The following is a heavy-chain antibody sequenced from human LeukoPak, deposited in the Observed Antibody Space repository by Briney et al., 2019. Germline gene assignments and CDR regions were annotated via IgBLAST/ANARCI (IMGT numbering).Heavy chain of an antibody. Sequence: SETLSLTCAVYGGSFSGYYWSWIRQPPGKGLEWIGEINHSGSTNYNPSLKSRVTISVDTSKNQFSLKLSSVTAADTAVYYCARGGGYCSSTSCLNTNWFDPWGQGTLVTVSS. D-gene: IGHD2-2*01. CDR1: GGSFSGYY. CDR3: ARGGGYCSSTSCLNTNWFDP. V-gene: IGHV4-34*01. J-gene: IGHJ5*02. CDR2: INHSGST.